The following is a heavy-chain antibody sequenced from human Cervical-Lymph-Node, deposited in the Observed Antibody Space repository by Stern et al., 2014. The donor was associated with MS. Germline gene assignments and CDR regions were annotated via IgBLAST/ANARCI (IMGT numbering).Heavy chain of an antibody. CDR3: ARDSYDSKLRFDF. V-gene: IGHV1-46*01. D-gene: IGHD3-22*01. CDR1: GFTFTSYD. Sequence: VHLVESGAEVRKPGASVKVSCKASGFTFTSYDIHWVRQAPGQGLEWMGKINPSGGGTNSAQRFQDRVTVTRDTSTNTVYMELSSLRSEDTAVYYCARDSYDSKLRFDFWGQGTLVTVSS. CDR2: INPSGGGT. J-gene: IGHJ4*02.